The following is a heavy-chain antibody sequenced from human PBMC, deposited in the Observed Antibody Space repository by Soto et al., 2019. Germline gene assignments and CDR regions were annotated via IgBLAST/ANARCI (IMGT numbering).Heavy chain of an antibody. CDR1: GFTFSHDW. CDR2: IKSKTDGGTT. V-gene: IGHV3-15*01. J-gene: IGHJ3*02. D-gene: IGHD2-15*01. CDR3: TTVIVVVVAATTHDAFDI. Sequence: GGTLSLACAASGFTFSHDWLCWSRQAPGKGLEWVGRIKSKTDGGTTDYAAPVKGRFTISRDDSKNTLYLQMNSLKTEDTAVYYCTTVIVVVVAATTHDAFDIWGQGTMVTVSS.